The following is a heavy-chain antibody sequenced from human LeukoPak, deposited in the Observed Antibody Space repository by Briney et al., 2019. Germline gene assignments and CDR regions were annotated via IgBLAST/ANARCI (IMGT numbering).Heavy chain of an antibody. CDR1: GGSFSSSSYY. Sequence: SETLSLTCTVSGGSFSSSSYYWGWIRQPPGKGLEWIGSIYYSGSTFYNPSLKSRVALSVDTSKNQFSLKLMSVTAADTAVYYCARPNTWITEGFDSWGQGILVTVSS. J-gene: IGHJ5*01. CDR3: ARPNTWITEGFDS. CDR2: IYYSGST. D-gene: IGHD3-16*01. V-gene: IGHV4-39*07.